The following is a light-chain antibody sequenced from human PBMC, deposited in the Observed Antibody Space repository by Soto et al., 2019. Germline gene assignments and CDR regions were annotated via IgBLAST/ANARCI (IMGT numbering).Light chain of an antibody. J-gene: IGKJ4*01. CDR1: QSVTGSY. CDR3: QQYGRLPLT. CDR2: GAS. Sequence: EIVLTQSPGTLSLSPGERATLSCRASQSVTGSYLAWYQQKPGQAPRLLIYGASSRATGIPDRFSGSGSGTDFTLTISRLEPEDIAVYYCQQYGRLPLTFGGGNKVEIK. V-gene: IGKV3-20*01.